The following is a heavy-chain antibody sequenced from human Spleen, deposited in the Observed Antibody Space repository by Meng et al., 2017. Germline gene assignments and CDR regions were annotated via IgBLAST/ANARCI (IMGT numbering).Heavy chain of an antibody. D-gene: IGHD3-10*02. CDR3: ARDNYGRGWFDP. Sequence: QMQRQESGPGQVKPSETLSLTCTVSGGSISSYYWSWIRQPAGKGLEWIGRFNIRGNINYNPSLMSRVTMSVDTSKNQLSLIVTSVTAADTAVYYCARDNYGRGWFDPWGQGTLVTVSS. V-gene: IGHV4-4*07. J-gene: IGHJ5*02. CDR1: GGSISSYY. CDR2: FNIRGNI.